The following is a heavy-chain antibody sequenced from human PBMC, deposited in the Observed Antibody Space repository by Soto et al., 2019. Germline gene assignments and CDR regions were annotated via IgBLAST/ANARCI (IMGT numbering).Heavy chain of an antibody. CDR3: ARGGYDTILYYYYGMDV. CDR1: GYSFTSYW. CDR2: IYPGDSDT. D-gene: IGHD3-22*01. Sequence: ESLKISCKGSGYSFTSYWIGWVRQMPGKGLEWMGIIYPGDSDTRYSPSFQGQVTISADKSISTAYLQWSSLKASDTAMYYCARGGYDTILYYYYGMDVWGQGTTVTVSS. J-gene: IGHJ6*02. V-gene: IGHV5-51*01.